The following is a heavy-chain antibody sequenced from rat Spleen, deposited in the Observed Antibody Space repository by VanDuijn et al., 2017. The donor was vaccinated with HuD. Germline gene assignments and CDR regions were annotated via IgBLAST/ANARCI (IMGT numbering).Heavy chain of an antibody. CDR2: MWSGGST. V-gene: IGHV2-45*01. CDR3: ARGSVFFDY. CDR1: GFSVTSYN. J-gene: IGHJ2*01. Sequence: VQLMESGPGLVQPSETLSVTCTVSGFSVTSYNVNWVRQPPGKGLEWMGVMWSGGSTDYNSIFKSRLSISRDTSKNQVFLKMNSLQTEDTAMYFCARGSVFFDYWGRGVMVTVSS.